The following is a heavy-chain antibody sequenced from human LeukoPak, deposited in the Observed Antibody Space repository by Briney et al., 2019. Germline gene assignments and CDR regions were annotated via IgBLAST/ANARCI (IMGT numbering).Heavy chain of an antibody. Sequence: GGSLRLSCAASGFTFSSYAMSWVRQAPGKGLEWVSAISGSGGSTYYADSVKGRFTISRDNSKNTLYLQMNSLRAEDTAVYYCAKAPGGYSGSYYGPYYFDHWGQGTLVTVSS. V-gene: IGHV3-23*01. CDR3: AKAPGGYSGSYYGPYYFDH. J-gene: IGHJ4*02. D-gene: IGHD1-26*01. CDR1: GFTFSSYA. CDR2: ISGSGGST.